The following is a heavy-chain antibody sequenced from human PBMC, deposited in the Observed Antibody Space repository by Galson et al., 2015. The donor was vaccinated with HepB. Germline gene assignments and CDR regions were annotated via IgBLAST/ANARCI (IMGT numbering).Heavy chain of an antibody. Sequence: SVKVSCKASGYTFTSYAMNWVRQAPGQGLEWMGWINTNTGNPTYAQGFTGRFVFSLDTSVSTAYLQISSLKAEDTAVYYCARERQQLDHYYYYGMDVWGQGTTVTVSS. CDR1: GYTFTSYA. CDR3: ARERQQLDHYYYYGMDV. V-gene: IGHV7-4-1*02. CDR2: INTNTGNP. J-gene: IGHJ6*02. D-gene: IGHD6-13*01.